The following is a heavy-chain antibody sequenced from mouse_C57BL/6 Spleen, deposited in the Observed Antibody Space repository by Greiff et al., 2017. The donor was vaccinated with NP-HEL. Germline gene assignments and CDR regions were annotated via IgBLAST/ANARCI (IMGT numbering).Heavy chain of an antibody. CDR3: ASHYDYDEGFAY. V-gene: IGHV5-9*01. Sequence: DVMLVESGGGLVKPGGSLKLSCAASGFTFSSYTMSWVRQTPEKRLEWVATISGGGGNTYYPDSVKGRFTISRDNAKNTLYLQMSSLRSEDTALYYCASHYDYDEGFAYWGQGTLVTVSA. CDR1: GFTFSSYT. J-gene: IGHJ3*01. CDR2: ISGGGGNT. D-gene: IGHD2-4*01.